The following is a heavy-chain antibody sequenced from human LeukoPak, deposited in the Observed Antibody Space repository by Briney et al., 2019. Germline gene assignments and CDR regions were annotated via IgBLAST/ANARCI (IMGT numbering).Heavy chain of an antibody. CDR3: AGGPGYCSGGSCYSGAFDI. CDR2: IYYSGST. J-gene: IGHJ3*02. CDR1: GGSISSYY. V-gene: IGHV4-59*01. Sequence: PSETLSLTCTVSGGSISSYYGSWIRQPPGKGLGWIGYIYYSGSTNYNPSLKSRVTISVDTSKNQFSLKLSSVTAADTAVYYCAGGPGYCSGGSCYSGAFDIWGQGTTVTVSS. D-gene: IGHD2-15*01.